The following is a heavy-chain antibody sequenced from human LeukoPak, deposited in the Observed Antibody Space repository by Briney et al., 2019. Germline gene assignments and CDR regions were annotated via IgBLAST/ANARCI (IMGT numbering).Heavy chain of an antibody. D-gene: IGHD1-20*01. CDR1: GFTFSSYA. CDR2: ISYDGSNK. CDR3: AREGITGTPDAFDI. V-gene: IGHV3-30-3*01. Sequence: GGSLRLSCAASGFTFSSYAMHWVRQAPGKGLEWVAVISYDGSNKYYADSVKDRFTISRDNSKNTLYLQMNSLRAEDTAVYYCAREGITGTPDAFDIWGQGTMVTVSS. J-gene: IGHJ3*02.